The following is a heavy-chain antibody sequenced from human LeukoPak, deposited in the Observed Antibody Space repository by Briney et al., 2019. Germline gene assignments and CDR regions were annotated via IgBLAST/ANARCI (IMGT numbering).Heavy chain of an antibody. CDR1: GFTFSSYD. V-gene: IGHV3-9*03. Sequence: GGSLRLSCAASGFTFSSYDMHWVRQAPGKGLEWVSDISWNSGSIGYADSVKGRFTISRDNAKNSLYLQMNSLRAEDMALYYCAKGVLWFGESYFDYWGQGTLVTVSS. CDR3: AKGVLWFGESYFDY. D-gene: IGHD3-10*01. CDR2: ISWNSGSI. J-gene: IGHJ4*02.